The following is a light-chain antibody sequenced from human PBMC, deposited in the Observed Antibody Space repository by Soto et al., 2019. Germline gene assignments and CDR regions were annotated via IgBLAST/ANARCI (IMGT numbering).Light chain of an antibody. CDR1: SSDVGGFNY. V-gene: IGLV2-14*01. J-gene: IGLJ1*01. CDR3: SSYTSNSTPFV. Sequence: QSALTQPASVSGSPGQSITISCTGTSSDVGGFNYVSWYQQRPGKAPKLMIYEVSNRPSGVSNRFSGSKSGNTASLTISGLQAEDEADYYCSSYTSNSTPFVFGTGTKVTVL. CDR2: EVS.